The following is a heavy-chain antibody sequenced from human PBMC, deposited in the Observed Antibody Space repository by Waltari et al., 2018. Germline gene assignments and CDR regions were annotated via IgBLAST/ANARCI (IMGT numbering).Heavy chain of an antibody. CDR2: IIPIFGTA. D-gene: IGHD3-16*01. Sequence: QVQLVQSGAEVKKPGSSVKVSCKASGGTFSSDALSWVRQDPGQGLEWVGRIIPIFGTANYAQKFQGRVTITADQSASTVYMELISLRSEDTAVYYCARGQITPYGMDVWGQGTTVTVSS. J-gene: IGHJ6*02. V-gene: IGHV1-69*15. CDR1: GGTFSSDA. CDR3: ARGQITPYGMDV.